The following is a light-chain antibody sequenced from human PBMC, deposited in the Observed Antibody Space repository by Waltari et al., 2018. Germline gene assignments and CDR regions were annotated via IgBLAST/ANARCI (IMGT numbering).Light chain of an antibody. CDR1: ALSKQY. CDR3: QSADSSGSVV. CDR2: KDR. Sequence: SFELTQPPSLSVSPGQTARITCSGDALSKQYAHWHQQRPGLAPVLVIYKDRERPSGIPGRFSGSSSGTTVTLTLSGVQAEDEADYYCQSADSSGSVVFGGGTKLTVL. V-gene: IGLV3-25*03. J-gene: IGLJ2*01.